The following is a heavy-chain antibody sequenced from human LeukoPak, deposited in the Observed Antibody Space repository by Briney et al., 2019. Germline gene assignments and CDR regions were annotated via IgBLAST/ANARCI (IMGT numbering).Heavy chain of an antibody. CDR2: IYYSGST. V-gene: IGHV4-59*11. Sequence: SETLSLTCTVSGGSISSHYWSWIRQPPGKGLEWIGYIYYSGSTNYNPSLKSQVTISVDTSKNQFSLKLSSVTAADTAVYYCAREGPNTPNWFDPWGQGTLVTVSS. CDR3: AREGPNTPNWFDP. J-gene: IGHJ5*02. D-gene: IGHD2-2*02. CDR1: GGSISSHY.